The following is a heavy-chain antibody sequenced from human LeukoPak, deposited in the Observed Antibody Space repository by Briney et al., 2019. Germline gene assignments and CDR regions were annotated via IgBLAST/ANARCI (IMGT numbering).Heavy chain of an antibody. CDR2: INPSGGST. V-gene: IGHV1-46*01. CDR1: GYTFTSYY. J-gene: IGHJ6*02. CDR3: ARDSPDSLPPYYYGMDV. Sequence: GASVKVSCKASGYTFTSYYMHWLRQAPGQGLEWMGIINPSGGSTSYAQKFQGRVTMTRDTSTSTVYMELSSLRSEDTAVYYCARDSPDSLPPYYYGMDVWGQGTTVTVSS. D-gene: IGHD2-15*01.